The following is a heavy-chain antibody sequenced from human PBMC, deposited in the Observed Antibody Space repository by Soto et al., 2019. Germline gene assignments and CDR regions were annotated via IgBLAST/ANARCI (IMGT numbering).Heavy chain of an antibody. CDR2: IYPDDSDV. CDR3: VRLGSILINSYGGPPEY. J-gene: IGHJ4*02. CDR1: GYNFTSHW. V-gene: IGHV5-51*01. Sequence: PGESLKISCKASGYNFTSHWIGWVRQVPGKGLEWMGIIYPDDSDVRYSPSFQGQVTLSVDKSIETAYLQWSSLKASDTAMYYCVRLGSILINSYGGPPEYWGQGTLVTVSS. D-gene: IGHD3-16*01.